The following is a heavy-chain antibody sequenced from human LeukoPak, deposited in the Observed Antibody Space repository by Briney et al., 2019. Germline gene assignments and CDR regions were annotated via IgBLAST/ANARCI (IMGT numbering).Heavy chain of an antibody. J-gene: IGHJ4*02. V-gene: IGHV3-30-3*01. CDR1: GFTFSSYA. CDR2: ISYDGSNK. CDR3: AKDLSGLTA. Sequence: GGSLRLSCAASGFTFSSYAMHWVRQAPGKGLEWVAVISYDGSNKYYADSVKGRFTISRDNSKNTLYLQMNSLRAEDTAVYYCAKDLSGLTAWGQGTLVTVSS.